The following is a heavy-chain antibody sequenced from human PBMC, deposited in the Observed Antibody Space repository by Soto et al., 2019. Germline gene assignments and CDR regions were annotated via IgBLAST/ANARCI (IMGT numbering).Heavy chain of an antibody. CDR3: VRARATDSRPDY. CDR2: ISSSSSYI. J-gene: IGHJ4*02. D-gene: IGHD3-22*01. CDR1: GFTFSLYS. V-gene: IGHV3-21*01. Sequence: PGGSLRLSCAASGFTFSLYSMIWVRQAPGKGLEWVSSISSSSSYIYYADSMKGRFTLSRDNAQNPLYLQMNSLRVDDTAVYYCVRARATDSRPDYWGQGTLVTVSS.